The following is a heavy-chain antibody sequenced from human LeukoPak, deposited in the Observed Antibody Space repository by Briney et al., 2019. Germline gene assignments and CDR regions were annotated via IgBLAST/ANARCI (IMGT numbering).Heavy chain of an antibody. CDR1: GFSFSSSW. Sequence: GGSLRLSCAASGFSFSSSWMAWVRQAPGQGLEWVAHLKQDAYQTFYLESVKGRFTISRDNSKNTLYLQMNSLRAEDTAVYYCASNDFWSGYYTGFNYWGQGTLVTVSS. CDR2: LKQDAYQT. CDR3: ASNDFWSGYYTGFNY. V-gene: IGHV3-7*01. D-gene: IGHD3-3*01. J-gene: IGHJ4*02.